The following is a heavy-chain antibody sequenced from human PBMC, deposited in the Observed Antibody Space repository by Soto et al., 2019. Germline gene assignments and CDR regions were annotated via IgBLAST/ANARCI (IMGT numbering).Heavy chain of an antibody. CDR2: IYHSGST. Sequence: QLQLQESGSGLVKPSQTLSLTCAVSGGSISSGGYSWSWIRQPPGKGLEWIGYIYHSGSTYYNPSLKSRVTISVDRSKNQFSLKLSSVTAADTAVYYCARGITIFGVAPSGYYFDYWGQGTLVTVSS. CDR1: GGSISSGGYS. CDR3: ARGITIFGVAPSGYYFDY. J-gene: IGHJ4*02. V-gene: IGHV4-30-2*01. D-gene: IGHD3-3*01.